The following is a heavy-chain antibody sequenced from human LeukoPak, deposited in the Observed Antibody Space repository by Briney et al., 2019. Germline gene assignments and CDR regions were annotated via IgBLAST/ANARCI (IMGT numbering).Heavy chain of an antibody. J-gene: IGHJ4*02. CDR2: IYYSGST. CDR1: GGSISSYY. CDR3: AREGIDPNGGNSPWYFDY. Sequence: SETLSLTCTVSGGSISSYYWSWIRQPPGKGLEWIGYIYYSGSTYYNPSLKSRVTISLDTSKNQFSLKLSSVTAADTAVYYCAREGIDPNGGNSPWYFDYWGQGTLVTVSS. D-gene: IGHD4-23*01. V-gene: IGHV4-59*12.